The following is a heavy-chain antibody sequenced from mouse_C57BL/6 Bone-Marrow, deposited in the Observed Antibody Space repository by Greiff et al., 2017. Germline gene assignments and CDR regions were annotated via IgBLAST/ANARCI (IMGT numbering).Heavy chain of an antibody. CDR1: GFSLTSYG. V-gene: IGHV2-5*01. CDR3: AKNGGAWYFDV. Sequence: VKPKESGPGLVQPSQSLSITCTVSGFSLTSYGVHWVRQSPGKGLEWLGVIWRGGSTDYNAAFMSRLSITKDNSKSQVFFKMNSLQADDTAIYYCAKNGGAWYFDVWGTGTTVTVSS. CDR2: IWRGGST. D-gene: IGHD1-1*02. J-gene: IGHJ1*03.